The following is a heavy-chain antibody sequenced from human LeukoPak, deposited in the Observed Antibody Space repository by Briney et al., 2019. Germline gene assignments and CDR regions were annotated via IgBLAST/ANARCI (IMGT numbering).Heavy chain of an antibody. CDR2: IYYSGST. J-gene: IGHJ4*02. D-gene: IGHD2-2*01. CDR3: ARRAYCSSTSCYWNDY. V-gene: IGHV4-39*01. Sequence: SETLSLTCTVSGGSISSSSYYWGWIRQPPGKGLEWIGSIYYSGSTYYNPSLKSRVTISVDTSKNQFSLKLSSETAADTAVYYCARRAYCSSTSCYWNDYWGQGTLVTVSS. CDR1: GGSISSSSYY.